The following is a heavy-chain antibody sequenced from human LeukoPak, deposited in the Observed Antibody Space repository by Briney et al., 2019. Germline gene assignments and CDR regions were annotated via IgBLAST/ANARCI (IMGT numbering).Heavy chain of an antibody. V-gene: IGHV3-23*01. CDR1: GFTFSSYA. D-gene: IGHD5-18*01. Sequence: GGSLRLSCAASGFTFSSYAMSWVRQAPGKGLEWVSAISGSGGSTYYADSVKGRFTISRDNSKNTLYLQMNSLRAEDTAVYYCAKAGYSYGAGGPCDYWGQGTLVTVSS. CDR2: ISGSGGST. J-gene: IGHJ4*02. CDR3: AKAGYSYGAGGPCDY.